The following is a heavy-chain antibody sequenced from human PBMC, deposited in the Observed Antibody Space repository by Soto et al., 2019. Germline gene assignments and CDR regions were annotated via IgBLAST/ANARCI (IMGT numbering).Heavy chain of an antibody. CDR2: IVVGSGNT. CDR1: GFTFTSSP. CDR3: AADNLQDYYYYGMDV. Sequence: SVKVSCKASGFTFTSSPVQWVRQARGQLLEWIGWIVVGSGNTNYAQKFQERVTITRDMSTSTAYMELSSLRSEDTAVYYCAADNLQDYYYYGMDVWGQATTVTVS. J-gene: IGHJ6*02. V-gene: IGHV1-58*01.